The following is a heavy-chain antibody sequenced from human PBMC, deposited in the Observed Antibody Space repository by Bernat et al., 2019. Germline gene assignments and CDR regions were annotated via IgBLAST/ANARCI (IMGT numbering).Heavy chain of an antibody. J-gene: IGHJ4*02. CDR1: GFTFSSYN. V-gene: IGHV3-21*06. CDR3: ARDSGGYGALDY. Sequence: EVQLVESGGGLVKPGGSLRLSCAASGFTFSSYNMIWVRQATGRGLERVSFITSSSDYTNYAASVKGRFTISRDNAKSSVYLQMNSLSAEDKAVYYCARDSGGYGALDYWGQGTLVSVSS. CDR2: ITSSSDYT. D-gene: IGHD1-26*01.